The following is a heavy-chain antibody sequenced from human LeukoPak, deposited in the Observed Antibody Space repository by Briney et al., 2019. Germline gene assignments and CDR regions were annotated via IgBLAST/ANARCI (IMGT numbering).Heavy chain of an antibody. CDR3: AKESTTYYYYGMHV. Sequence: GGSLRLSCAASGFTFSNYAMHWVRQAPGKGLEWVAVISYDGTNKYYPDSVKGRFTISRDNSYNTLYLQVDSLTAEDMAVYYCAKESTTYYYYGMHVWGQGTTVTVSS. J-gene: IGHJ6*02. CDR1: GFTFSNYA. CDR2: ISYDGTNK. D-gene: IGHD2/OR15-2a*01. V-gene: IGHV3-30*18.